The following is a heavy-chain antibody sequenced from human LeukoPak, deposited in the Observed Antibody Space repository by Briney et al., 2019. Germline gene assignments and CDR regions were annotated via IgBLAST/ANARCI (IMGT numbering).Heavy chain of an antibody. CDR2: IYYSGST. CDR1: GGSISSYY. D-gene: IGHD4-23*01. CDR3: ARDYGGNSNYYYYGMDV. Sequence: SETLSHTCTVSGGSISSYYWSWIQQPPGKGLEWIGYIYYSGSTNYNPSLKSRVTISVDTSKNQFSLKLNSVTAADTAVYYCARDYGGNSNYYYYGMDVWGQGTTVTVSS. V-gene: IGHV4-59*01. J-gene: IGHJ6*02.